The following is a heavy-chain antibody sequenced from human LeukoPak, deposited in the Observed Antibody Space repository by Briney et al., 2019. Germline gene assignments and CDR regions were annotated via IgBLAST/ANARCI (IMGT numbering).Heavy chain of an antibody. V-gene: IGHV3-48*03. D-gene: IGHD5-18*01. CDR2: ISSSGSTR. CDR3: ARERIQLWLRYFDY. J-gene: IGHJ4*02. Sequence: GGSLRLSCAASGFIFDDYGMSWVRQAPGKGLEWVSYISSSGSTRYYADSVKGRFTISRDNAKNSLYLQMNSLRAEDTAVYYCARERIQLWLRYFDYWGQGTLVTVSS. CDR1: GFIFDDYG.